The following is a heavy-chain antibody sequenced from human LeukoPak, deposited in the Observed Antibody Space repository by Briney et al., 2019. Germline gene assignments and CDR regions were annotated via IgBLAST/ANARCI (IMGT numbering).Heavy chain of an antibody. D-gene: IGHD3-10*01. J-gene: IGHJ4*02. CDR2: IYHSGST. V-gene: IGHV4-30-2*01. Sequence: SQTLSLTCAVSGVSISSGGYSWSWIRQPPGKGLEWIGYIYHSGSTYYNPSLKSRVTISVDRSKNQFSLKLSSVTAADTAVNYCARLEGDTGGYWGQGTLVTVSS. CDR3: ARLEGDTGGY. CDR1: GVSISSGGYS.